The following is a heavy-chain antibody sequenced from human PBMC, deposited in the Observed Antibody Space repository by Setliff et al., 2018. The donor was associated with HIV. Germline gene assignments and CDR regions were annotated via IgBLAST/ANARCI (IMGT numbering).Heavy chain of an antibody. V-gene: IGHV4-39*01. Sequence: SETLSLTCNVSGGSFSNSYYFWGWIRQPPGKGLEWIGSISYSGSTYYNPSLKSRFTMSVDTSKNQFSLKLSSVTAADTAVYYCARHRQGLTGSTPGYYMDVWGKGTTVTVSS. J-gene: IGHJ6*03. CDR3: ARHRQGLTGSTPGYYMDV. CDR2: ISYSGST. D-gene: IGHD1-7*01. CDR1: GGSFSNSYYF.